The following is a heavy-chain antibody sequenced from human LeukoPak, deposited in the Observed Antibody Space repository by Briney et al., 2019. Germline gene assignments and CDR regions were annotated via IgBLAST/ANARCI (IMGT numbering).Heavy chain of an antibody. CDR2: VSNSGDYI. CDR3: ARALIGYYFDY. J-gene: IGHJ4*02. CDR1: AFTVSSYR. D-gene: IGHD2-8*01. V-gene: IGHV3-21*06. Sequence: GGSLRLSWAASAFTVSSYRMNWVRQAPGKGLEWVSSVSNSGDYIHYADSVKGRFTISRDNSKNSLYLQMNSLRAEDTAVYYCARALIGYYFDYWGQGTLVTVSS.